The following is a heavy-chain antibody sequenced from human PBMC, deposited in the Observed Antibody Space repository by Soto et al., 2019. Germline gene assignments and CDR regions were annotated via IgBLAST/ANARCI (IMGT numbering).Heavy chain of an antibody. Sequence: QVHLVQSGAEVKKPGASVKVSCKGSGYIFTTYGITWVRQAPGQGVEWMGWISAHNGNTNYAPERQGIVTVTRDTTTSTAYMELRNRIYDATALYYCARGRYGDYWGQGALVTVSS. CDR2: ISAHNGNT. J-gene: IGHJ4*02. CDR3: ARGRYGDY. D-gene: IGHD1-1*01. V-gene: IGHV1-18*01. CDR1: GYIFTTYG.